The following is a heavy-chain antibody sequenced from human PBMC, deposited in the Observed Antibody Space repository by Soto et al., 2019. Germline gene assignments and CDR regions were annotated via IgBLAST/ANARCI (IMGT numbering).Heavy chain of an antibody. CDR2: ISWNSGRI. Sequence: EVQLVESGGGLVQPGRSLRLSCTASGFTFDDYAMHWVRQAPGKVLEWVSGISWNSGRIGYADSVKGRFTISRDNDKNSLYLQMNSLRAEDTALYYCAKDRRSGYYYDFDYWGQGTLVTVSS. V-gene: IGHV3-9*01. J-gene: IGHJ4*02. D-gene: IGHD3-22*01. CDR1: GFTFDDYA. CDR3: AKDRRSGYYYDFDY.